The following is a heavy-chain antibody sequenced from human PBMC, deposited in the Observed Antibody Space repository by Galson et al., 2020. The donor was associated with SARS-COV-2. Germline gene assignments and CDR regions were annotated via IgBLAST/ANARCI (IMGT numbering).Heavy chain of an antibody. V-gene: IGHV3-9*01. Sequence: SPKISCAASGFTFDDYAMHWVRQAPGKGLEWVSGISWNSGSIGYADSVKGRFTISRDNAKNSLYLQMNSLRAEDTALYYCAKDMEWLDGGGLDYWGQGTLVTVSS. D-gene: IGHD6-19*01. J-gene: IGHJ4*02. CDR3: AKDMEWLDGGGLDY. CDR1: GFTFDDYA. CDR2: ISWNSGSI.